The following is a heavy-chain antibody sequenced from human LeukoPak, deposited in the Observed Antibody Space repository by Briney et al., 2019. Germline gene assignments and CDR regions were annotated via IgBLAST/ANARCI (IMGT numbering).Heavy chain of an antibody. V-gene: IGHV4-38-2*02. J-gene: IGHJ3*02. CDR1: GYSISSGYY. D-gene: IGHD3-10*01. CDR3: AKSNGYGLVDI. CDR2: IYHSGST. Sequence: SETLSLTCNVSGYSISSGYYWAWIRQSPGKGLEWIGSIYHSGSTYYNPSLKSRVTISLDTSRNQFSLKLNSVTAADTAVYYCAKSNGYGLVDIWGQGTMVTVSS.